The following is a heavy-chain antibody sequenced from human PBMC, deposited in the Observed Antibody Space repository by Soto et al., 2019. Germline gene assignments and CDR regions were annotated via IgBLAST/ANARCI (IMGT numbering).Heavy chain of an antibody. Sequence: PGGSLRLSCAASGFTFSSYAMHWVRQAPGKGLEWVAVISYDGSNKYYADSVKGRFTISRDNSKNTLYLQMNSLRAEDTAVYYCARVTRMQRDDYDFDYWGQGTLVTVSS. J-gene: IGHJ4*02. CDR1: GFTFSSYA. CDR3: ARVTRMQRDDYDFDY. D-gene: IGHD4-17*01. CDR2: ISYDGSNK. V-gene: IGHV3-30-3*01.